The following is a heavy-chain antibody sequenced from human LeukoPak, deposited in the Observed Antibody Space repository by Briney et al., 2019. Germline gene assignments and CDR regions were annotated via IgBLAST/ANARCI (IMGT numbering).Heavy chain of an antibody. CDR3: ARYYYGSGSYMG. D-gene: IGHD3-10*01. V-gene: IGHV4-59*01. Sequence: SETLSLTCTVSGGSISSYYWSWIRQPPGKGLEWIGYIYYSGSTNYNPSLKSRVTISVDTSKNQFSLKLSSVTAADTAVYYCARYYYGSGSYMGWGQGTLVTVSS. J-gene: IGHJ4*02. CDR2: IYYSGST. CDR1: GGSISSYY.